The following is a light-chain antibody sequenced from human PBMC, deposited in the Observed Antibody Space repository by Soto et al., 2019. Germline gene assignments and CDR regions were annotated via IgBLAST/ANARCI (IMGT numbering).Light chain of an antibody. CDR1: QNVRSN. CDR3: QQYNNWPPLFT. CDR2: GAY. J-gene: IGKJ3*01. Sequence: EIMMKQSPATLSVSPGERATLSCWASQNVRSNLAWYQQKPGQAPRLLIYGAYTRATDIPARFSGSGSGTEFTLTISTLHSDDSAVYYGQQYNNWPPLFTFGPGPKVEIK. V-gene: IGKV3-15*01.